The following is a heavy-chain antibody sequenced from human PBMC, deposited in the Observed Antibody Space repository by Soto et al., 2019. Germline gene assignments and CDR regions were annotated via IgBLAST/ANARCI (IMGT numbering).Heavy chain of an antibody. CDR2: INVRGGNT. CDR3: ATSLGREFAMGDY. Sequence: QAQVVQSGAEVKEPGASVKVSCKTSGYTLNNYYIHWARQAPGQGLQWMGMINVRGGNTFYAQEVQVRVAMTSDTSASTGYMELNGLTSDDTAVYYCATSLGREFAMGDYWGQGSLVTVSS. J-gene: IGHJ4*02. V-gene: IGHV1-46*02. CDR1: GYTLNNYY. D-gene: IGHD2-2*01.